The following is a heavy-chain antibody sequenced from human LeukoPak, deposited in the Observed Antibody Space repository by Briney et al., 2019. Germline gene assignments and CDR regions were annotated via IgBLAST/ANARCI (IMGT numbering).Heavy chain of an antibody. CDR1: GFTFSSYS. CDR3: ARDITMVRGIIGYYYGMDV. J-gene: IGHJ6*02. Sequence: GGSLTLSCAASGFTFSSYSMNWVRQAPGKGLEWVSYISSSSTIYYADSVKGRFTISRDNAKNSLSLQMNSLRDEDTAVYYCARDITMVRGIIGYYYGMDVWGQGTTVTVSS. V-gene: IGHV3-48*02. D-gene: IGHD3-10*01. CDR2: ISSSSTI.